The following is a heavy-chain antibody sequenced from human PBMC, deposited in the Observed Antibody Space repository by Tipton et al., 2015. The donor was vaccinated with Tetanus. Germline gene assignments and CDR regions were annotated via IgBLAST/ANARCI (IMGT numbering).Heavy chain of an antibody. J-gene: IGHJ4*02. CDR1: GGSISTTDSY. D-gene: IGHD5-24*01. CDR3: ARRNYPYYFDY. Sequence: TLSLTCTVSGGSISTTDSYWGWIRQPPGKGLEWIALIYGGNTYYDPSLKSRVAISLDTSKNQFSLKLTPVTAADTAIYYCARRNYPYYFDYWGQGILVTVSS. V-gene: IGHV4-39*01. CDR2: IYGGNT.